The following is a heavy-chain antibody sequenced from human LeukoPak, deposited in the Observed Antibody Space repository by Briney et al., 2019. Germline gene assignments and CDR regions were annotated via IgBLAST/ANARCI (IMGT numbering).Heavy chain of an antibody. CDR2: LTDSGVYT. CDR3: AKGIVGATRNLDS. Sequence: GGSLRLSCAASGFTFSTYAMSWVRQAPGKGLGWVSTLTDSGVYTYYADSVKGRFTISRDNSENTLYLQMNGLRAGDTAVYYCAKGIVGATRNLDSWGQGTLVTVSS. J-gene: IGHJ4*02. CDR1: GFTFSTYA. D-gene: IGHD1-26*01. V-gene: IGHV3-23*01.